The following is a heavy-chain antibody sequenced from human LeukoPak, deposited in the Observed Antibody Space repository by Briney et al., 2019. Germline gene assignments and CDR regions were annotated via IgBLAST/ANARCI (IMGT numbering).Heavy chain of an antibody. J-gene: IGHJ3*02. D-gene: IGHD4-17*01. CDR3: AKTVSSHNVFDI. Sequence: GGSLRLSCGASGFTFSNHVMNWVRQTPGKGLEWFSAISGSGGSTYYADSVKGRFTISRGNSKNTLYLQMSSLRAEDTAVYYCAKTVSSHNVFDIRGQGTVVTVSS. CDR1: GFTFSNHV. CDR2: ISGSGGST. V-gene: IGHV3-23*01.